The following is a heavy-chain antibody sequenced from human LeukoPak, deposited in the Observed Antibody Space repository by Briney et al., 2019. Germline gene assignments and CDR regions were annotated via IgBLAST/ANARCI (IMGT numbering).Heavy chain of an antibody. CDR3: ARHGTYSSRYYYYYYMDV. Sequence: SETLSLTCAVSGGSIRSSNWWSWVRQPPGKGLEWIGEIYHSGSTNYNPSLKSRVTISVDTSKNQFSLKLSSVTAADTAVYYCARHGTYSSRYYYYYYMDVWGKGTTVTISS. CDR2: IYHSGST. J-gene: IGHJ6*03. D-gene: IGHD6-13*01. CDR1: GGSIRSSNW. V-gene: IGHV4-4*02.